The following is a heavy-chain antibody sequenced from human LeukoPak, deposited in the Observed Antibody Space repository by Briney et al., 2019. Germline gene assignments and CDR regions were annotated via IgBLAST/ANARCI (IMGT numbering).Heavy chain of an antibody. CDR2: IKQDGSEK. V-gene: IGHV3-7*01. J-gene: IGHJ3*02. D-gene: IGHD5-18*01. CDR3: ARDGIQLWIDAFHI. Sequence: GGSLRLSCAASGFTFSSYWMSWVRQAPGKGLELVANIKQDGSEKYYVDSVKGRFTISRDNAKNSLYLQMNSLRAEDTAVYYCARDGIQLWIDAFHICGQGTLVTVSS. CDR1: GFTFSSYW.